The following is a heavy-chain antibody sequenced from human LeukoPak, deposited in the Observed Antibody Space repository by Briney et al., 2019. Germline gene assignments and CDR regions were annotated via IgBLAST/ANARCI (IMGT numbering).Heavy chain of an antibody. J-gene: IGHJ6*03. D-gene: IGHD4-11*01. V-gene: IGHV4-34*01. CDR2: INHSGST. CDR1: GGSFSGYY. CDR3: ARDYLLQYSTPPYYYYYMDV. Sequence: KPSETLSLTCAVYGGSFSGYYWSWIRQPPGKGLEWIGEINHSGSTNYNPSLKSRVTISVDTSKNQFSLKLSSVTAADTAVYYCARDYLLQYSTPPYYYYYMDVWGKGTTVTVSS.